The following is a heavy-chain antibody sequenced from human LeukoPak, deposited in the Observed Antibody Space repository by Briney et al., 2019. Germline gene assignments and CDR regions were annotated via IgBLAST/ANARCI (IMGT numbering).Heavy chain of an antibody. CDR2: IYHSGST. J-gene: IGHJ3*02. Sequence: PSETLSLTCAVSGGSISSGGYSWSWIRQPPGKGLEWIGYIYHSGSTYYNPSLKSRVTISVDRSKNQFSLKLSSVTAADTAVYYCASLQAAAGTVRGLDAFDIWGQGTMVTVSS. CDR3: ASLQAAAGTVRGLDAFDI. V-gene: IGHV4-30-2*01. D-gene: IGHD6-13*01. CDR1: GGSISSGGYS.